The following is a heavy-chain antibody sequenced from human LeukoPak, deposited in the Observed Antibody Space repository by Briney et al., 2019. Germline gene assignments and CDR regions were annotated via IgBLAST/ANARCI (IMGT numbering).Heavy chain of an antibody. D-gene: IGHD2/OR15-2a*01. CDR3: ARVFYGDDGHHPFDY. Sequence: SETLSLTCSVSGGSITNHYWNWLRQPAGKGLEWIGRIYASGSTNYNPSLKSRVTISMDKSKNHFSLNLKSVTAADTAFYYCARVFYGDDGHHPFDYWGQGIQVTVSS. J-gene: IGHJ4*02. CDR2: IYASGST. V-gene: IGHV4-4*07. CDR1: GGSITNHY.